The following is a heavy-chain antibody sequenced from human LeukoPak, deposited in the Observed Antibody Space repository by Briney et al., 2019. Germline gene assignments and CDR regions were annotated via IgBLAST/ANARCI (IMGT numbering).Heavy chain of an antibody. CDR2: LNWNGGST. J-gene: IGHJ4*02. Sequence: PGGSLRLSCAASGFTFEDYGMTWVRQAPGKGLEWVAGLNWNGGSTSYADSVKGRFTISRDNAKTSLYLQMNSLRAEDTAFYFCARSMDSGYDSFDYWGQGTLVTVSS. V-gene: IGHV3-20*04. D-gene: IGHD5-12*01. CDR3: ARSMDSGYDSFDY. CDR1: GFTFEDYG.